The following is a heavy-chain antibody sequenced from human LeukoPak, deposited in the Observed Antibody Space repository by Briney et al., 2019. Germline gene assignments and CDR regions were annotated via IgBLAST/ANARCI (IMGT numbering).Heavy chain of an antibody. D-gene: IGHD2-2*03. J-gene: IGHJ4*02. Sequence: SETLSLTCAVYGGSFSGYYWSWIRQPPGKGLEWIGEINHSGSTNYNPSLKSRVTISVDTSKNQFSLKLSSVTAADTAVYYCARVDYYFDYWGQGTLVTVSS. CDR1: GGSFSGYY. V-gene: IGHV4-34*01. CDR3: ARVDYYFDY. CDR2: INHSGST.